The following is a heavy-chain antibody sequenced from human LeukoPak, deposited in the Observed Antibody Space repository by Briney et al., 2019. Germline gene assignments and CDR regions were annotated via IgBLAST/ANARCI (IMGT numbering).Heavy chain of an antibody. J-gene: IGHJ5*02. D-gene: IGHD3-10*01. Sequence: ASVKVSCKASGYTFTSYAMHWVRQAPGQRLEWMGWINAGNDNTKYSQRFQGRVTITRDTSASTAYMELSSLRSEDTAVYYCARDRVTMVRGIGNWFDPWGQGTLATVSS. V-gene: IGHV1-3*01. CDR3: ARDRVTMVRGIGNWFDP. CDR1: GYTFTSYA. CDR2: INAGNDNT.